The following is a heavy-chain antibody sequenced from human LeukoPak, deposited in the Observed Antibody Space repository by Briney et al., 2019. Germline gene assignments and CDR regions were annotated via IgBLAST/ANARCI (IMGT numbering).Heavy chain of an antibody. D-gene: IGHD5-18*01. J-gene: IGHJ4*02. CDR3: ARGVYSYGYDY. CDR2: IYTSGST. V-gene: IGHV4-59*10. Sequence: PSETLSLTCAVYGGSFSSYYWSWIRQPAGKGLEWIGRIYTSGSTNYNPSLKSRVTMSVDTSKNQFSLKLSSVTAADTAVYYCARGVYSYGYDYWGQGTLVTVSS. CDR1: GGSFSSYY.